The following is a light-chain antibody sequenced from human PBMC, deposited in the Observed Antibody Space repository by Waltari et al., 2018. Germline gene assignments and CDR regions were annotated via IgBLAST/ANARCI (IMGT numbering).Light chain of an antibody. CDR2: GNS. CDR3: QSYDSSLSGSV. V-gene: IGLV1-40*01. J-gene: IGLJ2*01. Sequence: QSVLTQPPSVSGAPGQRVTISCTGSSSNIGTGYDVHWYQQLPGTAPKLLIYGNSKRPSGVPDRFSGSNSGPSASLAITGLQAEDEADYYCQSYDSSLSGSVFGGGTKLTVL. CDR1: SSNIGTGYD.